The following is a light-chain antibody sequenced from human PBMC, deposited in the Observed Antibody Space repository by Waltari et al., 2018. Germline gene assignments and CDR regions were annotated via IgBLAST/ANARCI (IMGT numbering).Light chain of an antibody. V-gene: IGKV3-20*01. CDR2: GAS. Sequence: EIVLTQSPGTLSLSPGERATLSCRASQSVSSSYLAWYHKKHGQAPRLLIYGASSRATGIPDRFSGSGSGTDFTLTISRLEPEDFAVYYCQQYGSSPLLTFGGGTKVEIK. CDR1: QSVSSSY. CDR3: QQYGSSPLLT. J-gene: IGKJ4*01.